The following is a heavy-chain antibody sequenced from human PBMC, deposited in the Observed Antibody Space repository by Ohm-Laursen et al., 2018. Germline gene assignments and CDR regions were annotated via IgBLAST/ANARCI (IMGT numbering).Heavy chain of an antibody. D-gene: IGHD3-16*02. CDR3: ARGLLSYPFDY. CDR1: GFTFSSYA. J-gene: IGHJ4*02. CDR2: ISGSGGST. Sequence: GSLRLSCSASGFTFSSYAMSWVRQAPGKGLEWVSAISGSGGSTYYADSVKGRFTISRDNSKNTLYLQMNSLRAEDTAVYYCARGLLSYPFDYWGQGTLVTVSS. V-gene: IGHV3-23*01.